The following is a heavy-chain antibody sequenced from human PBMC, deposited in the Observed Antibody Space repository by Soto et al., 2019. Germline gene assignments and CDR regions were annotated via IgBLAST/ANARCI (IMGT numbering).Heavy chain of an antibody. V-gene: IGHV3-30*18. J-gene: IGHJ4*02. D-gene: IGHD6-13*01. CDR2: ISYDGSNK. CDR1: GFTFSSYG. Sequence: GGSLRLSCAASGFTFSSYGMHWVRQAPGKGLEWVAVISYDGSNKYYADSVKGRFTISRDNSKNTLYLQMNSLRAEDTAVYYCAKDRVYAPRYYFDYWGQGTLVTVSS. CDR3: AKDRVYAPRYYFDY.